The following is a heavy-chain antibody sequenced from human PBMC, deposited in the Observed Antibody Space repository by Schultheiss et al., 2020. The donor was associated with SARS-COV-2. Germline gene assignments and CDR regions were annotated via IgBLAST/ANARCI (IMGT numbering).Heavy chain of an antibody. J-gene: IGHJ6*02. Sequence: SETLSLTCTVSGGSISSYYWSWIRQPPGKGLEWIGYIYYSGSTNYNPSLKSRVTISVDTSKNQFSLKLSSVTAADTAVYYCARGKFRELSHLTYYYYGMDVWGQGTTVTVSS. CDR1: GGSISSYY. V-gene: IGHV4-59*12. D-gene: IGHD3-10*01. CDR2: IYYSGST. CDR3: ARGKFRELSHLTYYYYGMDV.